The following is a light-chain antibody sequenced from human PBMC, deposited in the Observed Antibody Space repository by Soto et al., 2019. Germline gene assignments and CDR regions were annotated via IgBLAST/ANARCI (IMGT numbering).Light chain of an antibody. J-gene: IGLJ2*01. CDR3: QTWGTGGVV. CDR2: FNRDGSH. CDR1: SGHSSYA. Sequence: QLVLTQSPSASASLGASVKLTCTLSSGHSSYAIAWHQQQPEKDPRYLMKFNRDGSHSKGDGIPDRFSGSSSGAERYLTISSLQSEDEADYYCQTWGTGGVVFGGGTQLTVL. V-gene: IGLV4-69*01.